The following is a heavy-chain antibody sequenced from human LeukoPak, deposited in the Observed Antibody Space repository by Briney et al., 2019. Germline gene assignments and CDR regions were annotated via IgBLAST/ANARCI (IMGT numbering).Heavy chain of an antibody. Sequence: GGSLRLSCAASGFTFSSYWMNWVRQAPGKGLEWVANIKQDGSEKDYVDSVKGRFAISRDNAKNSLYLQMNSLRAEDTAVYYCARVSSLAVAGFFDYWGQGILVTVSS. CDR3: ARVSSLAVAGFFDY. V-gene: IGHV3-7*01. J-gene: IGHJ4*02. D-gene: IGHD6-19*01. CDR1: GFTFSSYW. CDR2: IKQDGSEK.